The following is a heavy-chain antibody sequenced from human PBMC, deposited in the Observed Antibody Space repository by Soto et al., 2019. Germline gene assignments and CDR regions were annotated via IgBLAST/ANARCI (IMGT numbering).Heavy chain of an antibody. J-gene: IGHJ4*02. CDR2: ISASGGST. Sequence: GGSLRLSCAASGFTFSSYAMSWVRQAPGKGLAWVSAISASGGSTYYADSVKGRLSISRDNSKNTLYLQMNSLRAEDTAVYYCATYNDSGSYCWGQGALVTVSS. CDR1: GFTFSSYA. D-gene: IGHD1-26*01. V-gene: IGHV3-23*01. CDR3: ATYNDSGSYC.